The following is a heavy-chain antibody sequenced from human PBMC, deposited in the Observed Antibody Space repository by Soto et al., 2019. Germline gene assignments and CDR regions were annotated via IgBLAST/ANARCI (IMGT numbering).Heavy chain of an antibody. V-gene: IGHV1-2*02. J-gene: IGHJ4*02. CDR2: INPDSGVT. Sequence: QVQLVQSGAEVKKPGASVKVSCKASGYTLTGYYLHWVRQAPGQGLEWMGWINPDSGVTNYAQKFQGRATMTRDTSINTAYMELNRMRSYDAAVYYCARQRYSYGDTRSSYYFDYWGQGTLLTVST. CDR1: GYTLTGYY. CDR3: ARQRYSYGDTRSSYYFDY. D-gene: IGHD5-18*01.